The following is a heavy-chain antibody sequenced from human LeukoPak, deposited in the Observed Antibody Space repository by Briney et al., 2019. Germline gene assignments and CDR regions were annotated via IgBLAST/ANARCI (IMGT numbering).Heavy chain of an antibody. CDR3: ATNEWSGYYFEY. Sequence: SETLSLTCTVYGGSISSSSYYWGWIRQPPGKGLEWIGSIYSSGSTYYNPSLKSRVTISVDTSKNQFSLKLSSVTAADTAVYYCATNEWSGYYFEYWGQGTLVPVSS. V-gene: IGHV4-39*01. CDR2: IYSSGST. D-gene: IGHD3-3*01. J-gene: IGHJ4*02. CDR1: GGSISSSSYY.